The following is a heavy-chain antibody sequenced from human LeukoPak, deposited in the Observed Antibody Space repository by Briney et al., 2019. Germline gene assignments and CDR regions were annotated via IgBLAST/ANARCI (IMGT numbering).Heavy chain of an antibody. CDR2: IYYSGST. J-gene: IGHJ5*02. CDR1: GGSISSGDYY. D-gene: IGHD6-13*01. Sequence: SKTLSLTCTVSGGSISSGDYYWSWIRQHPGKGPEWIGYIYYSGSTYYNPSLKRRVTISVDTSQNQFSLKLRSVTAADTAVYYCARDRGIAAADSFDPWGQGTLVTVSS. V-gene: IGHV4-31*03. CDR3: ARDRGIAAADSFDP.